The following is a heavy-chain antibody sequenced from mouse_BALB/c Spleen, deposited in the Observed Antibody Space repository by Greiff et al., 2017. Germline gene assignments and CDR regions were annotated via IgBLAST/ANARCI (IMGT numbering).Heavy chain of an antibody. CDR2: IRNKANGYTT. Sequence: DVHLVESGGGLVQPGGSLRLSCATSGFTFTDYYMSWVRQPPGKALEWLGFIRNKANGYTTEYSASVKGRFTISRDNSQSILYLQMNTLRAEDSATYYCARDYYGSSRRGYAMDYWGQGTSVTVSS. D-gene: IGHD1-1*01. J-gene: IGHJ4*01. CDR3: ARDYYGSSRRGYAMDY. V-gene: IGHV7-3*02. CDR1: GFTFTDYY.